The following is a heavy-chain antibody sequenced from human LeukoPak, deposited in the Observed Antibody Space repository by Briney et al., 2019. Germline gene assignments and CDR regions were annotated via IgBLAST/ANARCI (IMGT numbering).Heavy chain of an antibody. V-gene: IGHV3-30*02. CDR2: IRYDGSNK. J-gene: IGHJ4*02. D-gene: IGHD3-22*01. CDR1: GLTSSNYG. Sequence: GGSLRLSCAASGLTSSNYGMHWVRQAPGKGLEWVAFIRYDGSNKYYADSVKGRFTISRDNSKSTLYLQMKSLRAEDTAVYYCAKNSPVGDSSGYYSASFNYWGQGTLVTVSS. CDR3: AKNSPVGDSSGYYSASFNY.